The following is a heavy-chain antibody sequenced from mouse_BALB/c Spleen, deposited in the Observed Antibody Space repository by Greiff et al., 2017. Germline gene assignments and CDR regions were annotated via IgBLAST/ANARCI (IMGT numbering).Heavy chain of an antibody. CDR1: GFTFSSFG. CDR2: ISSGSSTI. V-gene: IGHV5-17*02. J-gene: IGHJ1*01. Sequence: EVQVVESGGGLVQPGGSRKLSCAASGFTFSSFGMHWVRQAPEKGLEWVAYISSGSSTIYYADTVKGRFTISRDNPKNTLFLQMTSLRSEDTAMYYCARLGDYDAWYFDVWGAGTTVTVSS. CDR3: ARLGDYDAWYFDV. D-gene: IGHD2-4*01.